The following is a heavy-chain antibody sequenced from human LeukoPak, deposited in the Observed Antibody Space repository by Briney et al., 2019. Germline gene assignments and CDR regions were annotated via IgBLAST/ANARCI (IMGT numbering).Heavy chain of an antibody. CDR1: GFTFSSCA. CDR3: ARDHF. CDR2: ISGSYTT. V-gene: IGHV3-23*01. J-gene: IGHJ4*02. Sequence: GGSLRLSCAASGFTFSSCAMSWVRQAPGKGLEWVSSISGSYTTYYGDSVKGRFTISRDNAKNSLYLQMNSLRAEDTAVYYCARDHFWGQGTLVTVSS.